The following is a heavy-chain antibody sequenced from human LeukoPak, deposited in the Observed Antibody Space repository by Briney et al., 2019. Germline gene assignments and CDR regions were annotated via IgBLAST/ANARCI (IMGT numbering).Heavy chain of an antibody. D-gene: IGHD6-19*01. CDR2: ISSSGDST. CDR1: GFTFSSYA. CDR3: VKDGMAVAGTNPLDY. V-gene: IGHV3-64D*08. Sequence: PGGSLRLSCSASGFTFSSYAMHWVRQAPGKGLEYVSAISSSGDSTYYADSVKGRFTISRDNSKNTLYLQMSSLRPEDAAVYYCVKDGMAVAGTNPLDYWGLGILVTVSS. J-gene: IGHJ4*01.